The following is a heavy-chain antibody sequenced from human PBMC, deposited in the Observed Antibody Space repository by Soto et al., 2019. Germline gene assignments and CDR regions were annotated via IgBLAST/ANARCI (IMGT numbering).Heavy chain of an antibody. D-gene: IGHD2-15*01. CDR3: VKGTLGTYCHVYFEH. CDR1: GFSFDMNKAR. J-gene: IGHJ4*02. V-gene: IGHV2-5*02. Sequence: SGPTLVNPTQTLTLTCTFSGFSFDMNKARVGWVRQPPGKALEWVALIYWDGDEHYSPSLKNRLSITKDTSKDQVVLTLTDVHPADTATYYCVKGTLGTYCHVYFEHWGQGTLVTVSS. CDR2: IYWDGDE.